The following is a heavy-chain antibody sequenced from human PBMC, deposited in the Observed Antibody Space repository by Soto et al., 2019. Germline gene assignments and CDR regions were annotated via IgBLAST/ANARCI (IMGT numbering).Heavy chain of an antibody. CDR3: ARPRDSSSYGMDV. Sequence: GESLKISCKSSGYSFTSYWIGWVRQMPGKGLEGMGIIYPGDSDTRYSPSFQGQVTISADKSISTAYLQWSSLKASDTAMYYCARPRDSSSYGMDVWGQGTTVTVSS. CDR2: IYPGDSDT. CDR1: GYSFTSYW. J-gene: IGHJ6*02. V-gene: IGHV5-51*01. D-gene: IGHD6-6*01.